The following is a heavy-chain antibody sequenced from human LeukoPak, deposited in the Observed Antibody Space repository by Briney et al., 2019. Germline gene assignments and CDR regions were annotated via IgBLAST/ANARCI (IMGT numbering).Heavy chain of an antibody. CDR1: GGSVSGYY. Sequence: SETLSLTCAVYGGSVSGYYWGWIRQPPGKGLEWIGSIYYSGTTFYNPSLRTRVTISVDTSKNQFSLRLSSVTAADTAVYYCARQGYDSSASLYYFDFWGQGTLVTVSS. V-gene: IGHV4-39*01. CDR2: IYYSGTT. CDR3: ARQGYDSSASLYYFDF. J-gene: IGHJ4*02. D-gene: IGHD3-22*01.